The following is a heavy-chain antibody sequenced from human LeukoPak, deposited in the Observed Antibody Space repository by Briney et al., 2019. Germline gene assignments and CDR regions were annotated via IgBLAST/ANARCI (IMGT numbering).Heavy chain of an antibody. CDR2: ISGSGGTT. CDR3: AKPAYSSPPKRFDP. V-gene: IGHV3-23*01. D-gene: IGHD6-13*01. Sequence: GGSLRLSCAASGFTFNTYSMSWVRQAPGKGLEWVSAISGSGGTTYYADSVKGRFTISRDNSKNTLYLQMNSLRAEDTAVYYCAKPAYSSPPKRFDPWGQGTLVTVSS. CDR1: GFTFNTYS. J-gene: IGHJ5*02.